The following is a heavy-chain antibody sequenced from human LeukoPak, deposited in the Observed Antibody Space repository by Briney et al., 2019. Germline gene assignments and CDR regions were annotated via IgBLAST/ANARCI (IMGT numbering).Heavy chain of an antibody. V-gene: IGHV3-23*01. D-gene: IGHD1-26*01. Sequence: GGSLRLSCAASGFTFSSYAMTWVRQGPGKGLEWVSAMSGSGGGTYYADSVKGRFTISRDNSKNTLYLQMHSLRAEDTAVYYCAKSSGSSPYYFDYGGQGPLVTVSS. CDR1: GFTFSSYA. CDR2: MSGSGGGT. CDR3: AKSSGSSPYYFDY. J-gene: IGHJ4*02.